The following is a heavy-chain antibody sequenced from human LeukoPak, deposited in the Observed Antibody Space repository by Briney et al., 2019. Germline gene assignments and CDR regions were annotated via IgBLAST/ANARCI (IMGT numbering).Heavy chain of an antibody. CDR3: AKGFHSDCCGNFHH. CDR1: GFTFSSYA. Sequence: GGSLRLSCAASGFTFSSYAMHWVRQAPGKGLEWVAVISYDGSNKYYADSVKGRFTISRDNSKNMLYLQMNNLRVEDTAIYYCAKGFHSDCCGNFHHWGQGTLVTVSS. D-gene: IGHD3/OR15-3a*01. V-gene: IGHV3-30-3*01. CDR2: ISYDGSNK. J-gene: IGHJ4*02.